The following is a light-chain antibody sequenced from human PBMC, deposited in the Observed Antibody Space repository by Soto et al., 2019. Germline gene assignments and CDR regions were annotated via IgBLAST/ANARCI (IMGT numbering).Light chain of an antibody. Sequence: QAVVTQSPSASASLGASVKFTCTLSSGHSSNAVAWHQQQPEKGPRYLMKLNSDGSHSKGDGIPDRFSGSSSGAERYLTISSLQSEDEAEYYCQTWGTGTVVFGGGTKVTVL. J-gene: IGLJ2*01. CDR1: SGHSSNA. V-gene: IGLV4-69*01. CDR3: QTWGTGTVV. CDR2: LNSDGSH.